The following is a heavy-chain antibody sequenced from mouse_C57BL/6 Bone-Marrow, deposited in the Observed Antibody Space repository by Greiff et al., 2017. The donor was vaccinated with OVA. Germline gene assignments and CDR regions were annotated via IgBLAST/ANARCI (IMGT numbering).Heavy chain of an antibody. Sequence: EVQVVEPGGGLVQPGGSRGLSCEGSGFTFSGFWMSWVRQTPGKTLEWIGDINSDGSARNYAQSIKDRFTIFRDNDKSTLYLQMSNVRSEDTATYFCMRYGSYWYFDVWGTGTTVTVSS. V-gene: IGHV11-2*01. CDR2: INSDGSAR. CDR1: GFTFSGFW. J-gene: IGHJ1*03. D-gene: IGHD1-1*01. CDR3: MRYGSYWYFDV.